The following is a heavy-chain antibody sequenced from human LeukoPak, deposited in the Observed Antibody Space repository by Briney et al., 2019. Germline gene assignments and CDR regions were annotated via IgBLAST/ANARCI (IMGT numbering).Heavy chain of an antibody. CDR2: ISGSGGST. Sequence: GGSLRLSCAASGFTFSSYAMSWVRQAPGKGLEWVSAISGSGGSTYYADSVKGRFTISRDNSKNTLYLQMDSLRAEDTAVYYCAKGDCSSTSCYLGYYYYYYMDVWGKGTTVTDSS. CDR1: GFTFSSYA. V-gene: IGHV3-23*01. D-gene: IGHD2-2*01. CDR3: AKGDCSSTSCYLGYYYYYYMDV. J-gene: IGHJ6*03.